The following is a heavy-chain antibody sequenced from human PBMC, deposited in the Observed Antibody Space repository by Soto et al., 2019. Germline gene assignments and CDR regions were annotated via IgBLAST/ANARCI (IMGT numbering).Heavy chain of an antibody. D-gene: IGHD3-9*01. CDR3: ATGYATTWFQYGLDV. CDR1: GLTFDIFA. J-gene: IGHJ6*02. CDR2: ISFDGSSA. Sequence: QVQLVESGGGVVQPGMSPRLSCAASGLTFDIFAMHWVRQAPGKGLEWVAVISFDGSSAHHADSVEGRFTISRDNSKSTVYLQMDSARPEDTAVYYCATGYATTWFQYGLDVWGQRTSVIVFS. V-gene: IGHV3-30-3*01.